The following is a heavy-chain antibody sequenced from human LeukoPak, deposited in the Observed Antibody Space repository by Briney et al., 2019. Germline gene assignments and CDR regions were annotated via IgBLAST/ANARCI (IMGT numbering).Heavy chain of an antibody. CDR2: IYPGDSDT. Sequence: GASLQISCKGSGSSFTSYWIGWVRPVPGKGLEWMGIIYPGDSDTRYSPSFQGQVTISADKSISTAYLQWSSLKASDTAMYCCARHPGYSNYPSYNWFDPWGQGTLVTVSS. V-gene: IGHV5-51*01. CDR3: ARHPGYSNYPSYNWFDP. D-gene: IGHD4-4*01. CDR1: GSSFTSYW. J-gene: IGHJ5*02.